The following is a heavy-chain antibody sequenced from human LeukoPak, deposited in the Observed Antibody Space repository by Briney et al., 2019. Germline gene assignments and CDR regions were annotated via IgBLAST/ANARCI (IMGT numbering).Heavy chain of an antibody. Sequence: ASVKVSCKASGYTFTSYDINWVRQATGQGLEWMGWMNPNSGNTGYARKFQGRVTMTRNTSISTAYMELSSLRSEDTAVYYCARNPNGDLYWYFDLWGRGTLATVSS. V-gene: IGHV1-8*01. CDR2: MNPNSGNT. J-gene: IGHJ2*01. D-gene: IGHD4-17*01. CDR1: GYTFTSYD. CDR3: ARNPNGDLYWYFDL.